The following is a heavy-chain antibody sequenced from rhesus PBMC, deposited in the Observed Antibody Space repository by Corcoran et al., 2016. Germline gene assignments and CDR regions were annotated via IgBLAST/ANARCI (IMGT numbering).Heavy chain of an antibody. J-gene: IGHJ4*01. V-gene: IGHV4-160*01. CDR3: ARDGYSGSYFDY. CDR2: IYGSSGST. D-gene: IGHD3-16*01. CDR1: GGSISSNY. Sequence: QVQLQESGPGLVKPSETLSLTCAVSGGSISSNYWSWIRQPPGKGLEWLGDIYGSSGSTYYNPSHQSRVTISTDTSKNQFSLKLSSVTAADTAVYYCARDGYSGSYFDYWGQGVLVTVSS.